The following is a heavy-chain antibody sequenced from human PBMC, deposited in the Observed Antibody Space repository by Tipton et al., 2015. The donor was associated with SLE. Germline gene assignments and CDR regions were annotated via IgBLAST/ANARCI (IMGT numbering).Heavy chain of an antibody. D-gene: IGHD3-22*01. CDR2: VHYSGRT. Sequence: LRLSCTVSGDAIGIYYRSWIRQPPGKGLEWIGHVHYSGRTKYNPSLLSRVTISIDTSKNQFSLNLNSVTAADTAVYYCARRSVDGTAYYDVDYWCRGTLVTVSS. V-gene: IGHV4-59*01. J-gene: IGHJ4*02. CDR3: ARRSVDGTAYYDVDY. CDR1: GDAIGIYY.